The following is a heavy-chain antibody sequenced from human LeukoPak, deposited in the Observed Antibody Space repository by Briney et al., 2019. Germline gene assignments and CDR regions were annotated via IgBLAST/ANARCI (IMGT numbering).Heavy chain of an antibody. CDR3: ARAPPVVRGVIHYYYYYYMDV. Sequence: GGSLRLSCAASGFTFSSHPMHWVRQAPGKGLEWVAVISFDGSHKYYADSVKGRFTISRDNAKNSLYLQMNSLRAEDTAVYYCARAPPVVRGVIHYYYYYYMDVWGKGTTVTISS. D-gene: IGHD3-10*01. CDR1: GFTFSSHP. CDR2: ISFDGSHK. V-gene: IGHV3-30*04. J-gene: IGHJ6*03.